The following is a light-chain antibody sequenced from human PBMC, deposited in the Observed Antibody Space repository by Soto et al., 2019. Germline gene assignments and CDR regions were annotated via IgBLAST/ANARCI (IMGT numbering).Light chain of an antibody. Sequence: EIVLTQSPGTLSLSPGERATLSCRASQSVSSSYLDWYQQKPGQAPRLLIDGASSRATGIPDRFSGSGSWKDFTLTISSMEPADFAVDYCQQDGSSPRGGLNFGGGTKVESK. J-gene: IGKJ4*01. CDR3: QQDGSSPRGGLN. CDR1: QSVSSSY. CDR2: GAS. V-gene: IGKV3-20*01.